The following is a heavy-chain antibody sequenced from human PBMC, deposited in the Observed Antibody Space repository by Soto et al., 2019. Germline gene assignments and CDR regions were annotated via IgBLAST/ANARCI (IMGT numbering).Heavy chain of an antibody. V-gene: IGHV4-30-4*01. CDR2: IYYRGST. Sequence: SETLSLTCTVSGVSISSGDYYWSWIRQPPGKGLEWIGYIYYRGSTYYNQSLKSRVTISVDTSMNQFSLTLTSVTAADTAVYYCARDPARGGGSYLGYFDYWGQGTPITVSS. D-gene: IGHD1-26*01. J-gene: IGHJ4*02. CDR1: GVSISSGDYY. CDR3: ARDPARGGGSYLGYFDY.